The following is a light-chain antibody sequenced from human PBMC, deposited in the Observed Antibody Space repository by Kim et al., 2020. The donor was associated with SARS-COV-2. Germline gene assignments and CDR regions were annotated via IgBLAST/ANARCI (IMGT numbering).Light chain of an antibody. V-gene: IGKV3-20*01. Sequence: LSPGENASLSGRASQSVSSSYLAWYQQKPGQAPRLLIYGASSRATGIPDRFSGSGSGTDFTLTISRLEPEDFAVYYCQQYGSSWTFGQGTKVDIK. J-gene: IGKJ1*01. CDR1: QSVSSSY. CDR2: GAS. CDR3: QQYGSSWT.